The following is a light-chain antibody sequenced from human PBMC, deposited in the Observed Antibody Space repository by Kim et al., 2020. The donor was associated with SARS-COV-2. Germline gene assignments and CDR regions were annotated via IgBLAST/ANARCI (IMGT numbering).Light chain of an antibody. V-gene: IGLV3-9*01. Sequence: VALRQAARISCGGNNIGSKNVHWYQQKPGQAPVLVIYRDSNRPSGIPGRFSGSNSGNTATLTISRARAGDEADYYCQVWDSSTYVFGTGTKVTVL. CDR2: RDS. J-gene: IGLJ1*01. CDR3: QVWDSSTYV. CDR1: NIGSKN.